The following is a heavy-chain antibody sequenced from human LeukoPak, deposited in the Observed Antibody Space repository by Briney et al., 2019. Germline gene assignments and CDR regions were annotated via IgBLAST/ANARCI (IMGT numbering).Heavy chain of an antibody. CDR1: GFTFSSYA. V-gene: IGHV3-15*01. CDR3: TTDGARYFDWFEDY. Sequence: GGSLRLSCAASGFTFSSYAMSWVRQAPGKGLEWVGRIKSKTDGGTTDYAAPVKGRFTISRDDSKNTLYLQMNSLKTEDTAVYYCTTDGARYFDWFEDYWGQGTLVTVSS. CDR2: IKSKTDGGTT. D-gene: IGHD3-9*01. J-gene: IGHJ4*02.